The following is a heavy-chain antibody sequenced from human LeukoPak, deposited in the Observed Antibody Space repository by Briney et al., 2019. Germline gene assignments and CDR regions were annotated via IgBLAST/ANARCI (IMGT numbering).Heavy chain of an antibody. CDR1: GFTFSGYS. J-gene: IGHJ4*02. V-gene: IGHV3-48*04. CDR3: ARDVRGVSDY. CDR2: ISSDSSTI. D-gene: IGHD3-10*02. Sequence: QAGGSLRLSCAASGFTFSGYSMNWVRQAPGKGLEWVSYISSDSSTINYADSMKGRFTISRDNAKNSLYLQMNSLRAEDTAVYYCARDVRGVSDYWGQGTLVTVSS.